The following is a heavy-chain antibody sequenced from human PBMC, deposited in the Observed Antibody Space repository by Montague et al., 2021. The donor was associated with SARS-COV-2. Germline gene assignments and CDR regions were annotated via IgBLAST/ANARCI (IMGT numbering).Heavy chain of an antibody. D-gene: IGHD6-13*01. Sequence: SETLSLTCTVSGYSISSGYYWGWIRQPPGEGLEWIGSIYYSGSTYYNPSLKSRVTISVDTSKNQFSLKLSSVTAAHTAVYYCARVGRQQLVRLSGMDVWGQGPTVTVSS. CDR3: ARVGRQQLVRLSGMDV. CDR1: GYSISSGYY. J-gene: IGHJ6*02. V-gene: IGHV4-38-2*02. CDR2: IYYSGST.